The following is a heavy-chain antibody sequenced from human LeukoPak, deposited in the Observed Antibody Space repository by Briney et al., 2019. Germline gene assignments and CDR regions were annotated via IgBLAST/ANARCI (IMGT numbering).Heavy chain of an antibody. D-gene: IGHD6-19*01. Sequence: ASVKVSCKASGYTFTGYYMHWVRQAPGQGLEWMEWINPNSGGTNYAQKFQGRVTMTRDTSISTAYMELSRLRSDDTAVYYCARDWLLSSGLDYWGQGTLVTVSS. J-gene: IGHJ4*02. CDR2: INPNSGGT. CDR3: ARDWLLSSGLDY. V-gene: IGHV1-2*02. CDR1: GYTFTGYY.